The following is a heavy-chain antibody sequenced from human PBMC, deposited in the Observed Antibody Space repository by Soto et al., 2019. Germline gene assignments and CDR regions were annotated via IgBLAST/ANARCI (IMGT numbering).Heavy chain of an antibody. CDR1: GFTFNSYA. Sequence: EVQLLESGGGLEQPGGSLRLSCAASGFTFNSYAMSWVRQAPGKGLEWVSIISVSGDITYYADSVKGRFTISRDNSKNTLYLQMNSLRAEDTALYYCAKGVVAAATNRPSDYWGRGTLVTVSS. CDR3: AKGVVAAATNRPSDY. V-gene: IGHV3-23*01. D-gene: IGHD2-15*01. CDR2: ISVSGDIT. J-gene: IGHJ4*02.